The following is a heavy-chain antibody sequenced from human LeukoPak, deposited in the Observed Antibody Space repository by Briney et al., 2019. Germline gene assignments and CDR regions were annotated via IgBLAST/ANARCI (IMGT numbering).Heavy chain of an antibody. CDR1: GFTFSNYG. J-gene: IGHJ4*02. Sequence: GRSLRLSCAASGFTFSNYGMHWVRQAPGKGLEWVAVILYDGSHKYYADSVKGRFTISRDNSKNTLYLQMNSLRAEDTAVYYCAKGGVDLGYFDWLSYFDYWGQGTLVTVSS. D-gene: IGHD3-9*01. CDR3: AKGGVDLGYFDWLSYFDY. CDR2: ILYDGSHK. V-gene: IGHV3-30*18.